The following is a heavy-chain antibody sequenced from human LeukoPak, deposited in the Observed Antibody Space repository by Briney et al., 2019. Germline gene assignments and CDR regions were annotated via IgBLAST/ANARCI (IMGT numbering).Heavy chain of an antibody. D-gene: IGHD6-13*01. J-gene: IGHJ6*03. CDR3: ARDPLGTEAGGYYYYYYMDV. CDR2: IYTSGST. Sequence: PSETLSLTCTVSGGSISSGSYYWSWIRQPAGKGLEWIGRIYTSGSTNYNPSLKSRVTISVDTSKNQFSLKLSSVTAADTAVYYCARDPLGTEAGGYYYYYYMDVWGKGTTVTVSS. V-gene: IGHV4-61*02. CDR1: GGSISSGSYY.